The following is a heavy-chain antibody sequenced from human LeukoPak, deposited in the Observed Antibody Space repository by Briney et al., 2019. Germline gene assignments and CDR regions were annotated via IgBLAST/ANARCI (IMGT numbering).Heavy chain of an antibody. CDR3: VRARGAGPGAHFDY. J-gene: IGHJ4*02. CDR2: ISNTGDFI. V-gene: IGHV3-11*01. D-gene: IGHD3-10*01. CDR1: GLTFSDEY. Sequence: PGGSLRLSCAASGLTFSDEYMSWIRQAPGKGLEWVSYISNTGDFIAYADSVKGRFTISRDNAKNSLYLQMNSLRAEDAAAYYCVRARGAGPGAHFDYWDQGTLVTVSS.